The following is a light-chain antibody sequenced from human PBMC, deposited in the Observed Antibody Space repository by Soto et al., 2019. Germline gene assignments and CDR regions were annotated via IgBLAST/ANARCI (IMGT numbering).Light chain of an antibody. J-gene: IGKJ4*01. CDR3: QQYSSYPLT. CDR1: QSISSL. CDR2: DAS. V-gene: IGKV1-5*01. Sequence: DIQMTQSPSTLSASVGDRVTITCRSSQSISSLLAWYQRTPGKAPKLVIYDASNLETGVPSRFSGRGSGTEFTLTISSLQPDDVATYYCQQYSSYPLTFGGGTKVEI.